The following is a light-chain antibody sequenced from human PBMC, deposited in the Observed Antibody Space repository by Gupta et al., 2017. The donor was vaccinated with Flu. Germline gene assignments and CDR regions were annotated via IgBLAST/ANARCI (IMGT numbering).Light chain of an antibody. CDR3: QQDNGSPT. CDR2: KTS. J-gene: IGKJ4*01. CDR1: QSIGTC. Sequence: DIQMTQSPSTLSASVGDRVTITCRTSQSIGTCLAWYQQKTGKAPNLLIYKTSSLQNGGPSRFSSSGSGTEFTLTISGLQPDNVATYYCQQDNGSPTFGGGTKVEFK. V-gene: IGKV1-5*03.